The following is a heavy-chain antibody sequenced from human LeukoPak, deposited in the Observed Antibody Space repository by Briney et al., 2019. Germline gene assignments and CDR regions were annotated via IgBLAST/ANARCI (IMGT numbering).Heavy chain of an antibody. CDR3: ARDHRADWYFDL. CDR2: ISSSSSYI. D-gene: IGHD3-10*01. Sequence: GGSLRHSCAASGFTFSSCSMNWVRQAPGKGLEWVSSISSSSSYIYYADSVKGRFTISRDNAKNSLYLRMNSLRAEDTAVYYCARDHRADWYFDLWGRGTLVTASS. J-gene: IGHJ2*01. V-gene: IGHV3-21*01. CDR1: GFTFSSCS.